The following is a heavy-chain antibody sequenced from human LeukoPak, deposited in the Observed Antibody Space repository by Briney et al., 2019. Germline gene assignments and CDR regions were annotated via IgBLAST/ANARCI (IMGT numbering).Heavy chain of an antibody. CDR1: GGTFSSYA. CDR3: ARQVKVWSPTFDY. D-gene: IGHD3-3*01. V-gene: IGHV1-69*05. J-gene: IGHJ4*02. CDR2: IIPIFGTV. Sequence: ASVKVSCKASGGTFSSYALSWVRQAPGQGLEWMGGIIPIFGTVNYAQKFQGRVTITTDESTSTAYMELSSLRSEDTAVYYCARQVKVWSPTFDYWGQGTLVTVSS.